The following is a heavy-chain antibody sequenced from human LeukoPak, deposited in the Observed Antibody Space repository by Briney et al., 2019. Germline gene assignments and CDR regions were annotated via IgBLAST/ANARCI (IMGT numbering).Heavy chain of an antibody. CDR3: ARHGRGLDY. J-gene: IGHJ4*02. CDR1: GGSISSYY. CDR2: IYYSGST. V-gene: IGHV4-59*08. Sequence: KPSETLSLTCTVSGGSISSYYWSWIRQPPGKGLEWIGYIYYSGSTNYNPSLKSRVTISVDTSKNQFSLKLSSVTAADTAVYYCARHGRGLDYWGQGTLVTVSS.